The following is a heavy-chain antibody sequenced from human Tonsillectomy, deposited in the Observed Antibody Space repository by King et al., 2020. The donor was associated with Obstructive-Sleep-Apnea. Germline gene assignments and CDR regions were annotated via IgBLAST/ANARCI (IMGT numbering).Heavy chain of an antibody. CDR3: EKALGRYCTGGSCYSSMAV. CDR1: DYA. D-gene: IGHD2-15*01. Sequence: DYAIHWVRHAPGKGLEWVSGISLNSGSIAYADSVRVRFTISRDNANTSLYLQMNSLSAEDTALYYCEKALGRYCTGGSCYSSMAVWGQGTTVTVSS. V-gene: IGHV3-9*01. J-gene: IGHJ6*02. CDR2: ISLNSGSI.